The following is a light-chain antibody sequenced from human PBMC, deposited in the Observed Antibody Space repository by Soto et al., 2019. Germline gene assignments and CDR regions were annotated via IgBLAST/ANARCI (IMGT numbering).Light chain of an antibody. Sequence: QPVLTQPPSVSGAPGQRVTISCTGSSSNIGAGYDVHWYQQLPGTAPKLLIYGSHNRPSGVPDRFSGSKSDTSASLAITGLQADDEADYYCQSYDGSLSASGVVFGGGTKLTVL. CDR3: QSYDGSLSASGVV. V-gene: IGLV1-40*01. CDR2: GSH. J-gene: IGLJ2*01. CDR1: SSNIGAGYD.